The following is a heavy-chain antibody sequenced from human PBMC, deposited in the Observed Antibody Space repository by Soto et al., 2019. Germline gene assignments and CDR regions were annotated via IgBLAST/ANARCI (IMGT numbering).Heavy chain of an antibody. D-gene: IGHD1-26*01. Sequence: EVQLVESGGALVEPGGSLRLSCAASGFTFNNARMSWVRQAPGKGLDWVGRIDGGKTDFAAPVEGRFTFSRDDSRNTLFLPMNRVKTEDTGVYYCTSNAAAKVGTLSYWCQGTLVTVSS. V-gene: IGHV3-15*02. CDR1: GFTFNNAR. J-gene: IGHJ1*01. CDR2: IDGGKT. CDR3: TSNAAAKVGTLSY.